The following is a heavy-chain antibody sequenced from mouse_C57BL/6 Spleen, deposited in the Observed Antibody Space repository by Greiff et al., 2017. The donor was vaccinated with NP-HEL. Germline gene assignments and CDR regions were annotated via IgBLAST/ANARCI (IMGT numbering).Heavy chain of an antibody. J-gene: IGHJ4*01. D-gene: IGHD2-1*01. CDR1: GFTFSDYG. CDR3: ARISLLGAMDY. Sequence: EVKLVESGGGLVKPGGSLKLSCAASGFTFSDYGMHWVRQAPEKGLEWVAYISSGSSTIYYADTVKGRFTISRDNAKNTLFLQMTSLRSEDTAMYYCARISLLGAMDYWGQGTSVTVSS. CDR2: ISSGSSTI. V-gene: IGHV5-17*01.